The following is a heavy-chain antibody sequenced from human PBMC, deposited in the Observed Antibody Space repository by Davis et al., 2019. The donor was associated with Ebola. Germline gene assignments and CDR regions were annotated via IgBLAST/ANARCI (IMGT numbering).Heavy chain of an antibody. CDR3: ARGMMCLEWSDAFDI. D-gene: IGHD3-3*01. Sequence: PSETLSLTCTVSGYTISSGYYWGWIRQPPGKGLEWIGSIYHSGSSYYNPSLKSRVTISVDTSENQFSLKLSSVTAADTAVYYCARGMMCLEWSDAFDIWGQGTMVTASS. V-gene: IGHV4-38-2*02. CDR1: GYTISSGYY. CDR2: IYHSGSS. J-gene: IGHJ3*02.